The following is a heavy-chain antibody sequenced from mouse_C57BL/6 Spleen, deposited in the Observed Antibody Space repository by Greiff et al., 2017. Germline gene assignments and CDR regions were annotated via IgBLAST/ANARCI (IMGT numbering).Heavy chain of an antibody. CDR3: ARDRGYGSSHWYFDV. J-gene: IGHJ1*03. V-gene: IGHV5-4*01. Sequence: EVHLVESGGGLVKPGGSLKLSCAASGFTFSSYAMSWVRQTPEKRLEWVATISDGGSYTYYPDNVKGRFTISRDNAKNNLYLQMSHLKSEDTAMYYCARDRGYGSSHWYFDVWGTGTTVTVSS. CDR1: GFTFSSYA. D-gene: IGHD1-1*01. CDR2: ISDGGSYT.